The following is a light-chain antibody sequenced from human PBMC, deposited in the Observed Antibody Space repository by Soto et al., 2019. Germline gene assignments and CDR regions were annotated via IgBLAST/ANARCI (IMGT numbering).Light chain of an antibody. V-gene: IGLV2-14*01. J-gene: IGLJ2*01. CDR1: SSDVGGYNY. CDR2: EVS. CDR3: YAYTSSNTVL. Sequence: QSALTQPASVSGSPGQSITISCTGTSSDVGGYNYVSWYQQYPGKAPKLMIYEVSNRPSGVSDRFSGSKSGNTASLTISGIQAEYEGDYYCYAYTSSNTVLFGGGTMLTVL.